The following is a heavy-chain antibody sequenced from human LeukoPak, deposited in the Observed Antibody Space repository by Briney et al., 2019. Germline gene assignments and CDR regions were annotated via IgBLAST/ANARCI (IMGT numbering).Heavy chain of an antibody. CDR2: IYSGGST. J-gene: IGHJ5*02. V-gene: IGHV3-66*01. D-gene: IGHD2-15*01. Sequence: GGSLRLSCAASAFTVSSNYISCVRQAPGKGLEWVSVIYSGGSTYYADSVKGRFTISRDNSKNTLYLQMNSLRAEDTAVYYCDGLVVVAATWFDPWGQGTLVTVSS. CDR3: DGLVVVAATWFDP. CDR1: AFTVSSNY.